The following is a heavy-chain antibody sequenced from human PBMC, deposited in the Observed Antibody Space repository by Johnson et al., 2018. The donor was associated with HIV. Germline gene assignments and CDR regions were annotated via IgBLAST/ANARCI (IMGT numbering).Heavy chain of an antibody. Sequence: VQLVESGGGLVQPGGSLRLSCAASGFTVSSNYMSWVRQAPGKGLEWVSVIYSGGSTYYADSVKGRFTISRDNSKNTLYLQMNSLRAEDTAVYYCARDRSGSSWSRALDAFDIWGQGTMVTVSS. CDR1: GFTVSSNY. D-gene: IGHD6-13*01. J-gene: IGHJ3*02. V-gene: IGHV3-66*01. CDR3: ARDRSGSSWSRALDAFDI. CDR2: IYSGGST.